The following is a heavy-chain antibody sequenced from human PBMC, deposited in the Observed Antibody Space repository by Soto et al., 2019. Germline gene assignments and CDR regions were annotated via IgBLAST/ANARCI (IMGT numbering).Heavy chain of an antibody. J-gene: IGHJ3*02. Sequence: QVQLVQSGAEVKKPGASVKVSCKASGYTFTSYYMHWVRQAPGQGLEWMGIINPSGGSTSYAQKFQGRVTMTRDTSTSTVYMELSSLRSEDTAVYYCARDRVDFWSGYFVGAFDIWGQVTMVTVSS. V-gene: IGHV1-46*01. D-gene: IGHD3-3*01. CDR1: GYTFTSYY. CDR2: INPSGGST. CDR3: ARDRVDFWSGYFVGAFDI.